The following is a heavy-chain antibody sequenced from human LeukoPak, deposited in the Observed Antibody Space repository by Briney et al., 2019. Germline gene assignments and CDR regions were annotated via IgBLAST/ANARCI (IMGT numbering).Heavy chain of an antibody. J-gene: IGHJ3*02. D-gene: IGHD5-12*01. CDR2: INPNSGGT. Sequence: ASVKVSCKASGYTFTGYYMHWVRQAPGQGLGWMGWINPNSGGTNYAQKFQGRVTMTRDTSISTAYMELSRLRSDDTAVYYCARDRVATIRDAFDIWGQGTMVTVSS. CDR3: ARDRVATIRDAFDI. CDR1: GYTFTGYY. V-gene: IGHV1-2*02.